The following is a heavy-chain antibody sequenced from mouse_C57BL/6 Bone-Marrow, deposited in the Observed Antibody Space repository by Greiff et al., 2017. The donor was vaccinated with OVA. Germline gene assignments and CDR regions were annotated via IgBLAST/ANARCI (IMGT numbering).Heavy chain of an antibody. D-gene: IGHD1-1*01. CDR2: ISYSGST. CDR3: ARELRCYYFDY. Sequence: EVQLQESGPGMVKPSQSLSLTCTVTGYSITSGYDWHWIRHFPGNKLEWMGYISYSGSTNYNPSLKSRISITHDTSKNHFFLKLNSVTTEDTATYYCARELRCYYFDYWGQGTTLTVSS. CDR1: GYSITSGYD. V-gene: IGHV3-1*01. J-gene: IGHJ2*01.